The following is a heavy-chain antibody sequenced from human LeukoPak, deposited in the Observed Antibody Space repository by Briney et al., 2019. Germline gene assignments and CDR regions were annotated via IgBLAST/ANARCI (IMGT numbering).Heavy chain of an antibody. CDR1: GFTFSSYG. V-gene: IGHV3-30*02. Sequence: GGSLRLSCAASGFTFSSYGMHWVRQAPGKGLEWVAFIRYDGSNKYYADSVKGRFTISRDNSKNTLYLQMNSLRAEDTAVYYCAKGMYYYGSGSYYSDYWGQGTLVTVSS. D-gene: IGHD3-10*01. J-gene: IGHJ4*02. CDR3: AKGMYYYGSGSYYSDY. CDR2: IRYDGSNK.